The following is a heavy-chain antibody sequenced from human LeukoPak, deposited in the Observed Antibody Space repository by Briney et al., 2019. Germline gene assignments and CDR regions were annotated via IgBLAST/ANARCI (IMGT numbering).Heavy chain of an antibody. Sequence: SETLSLTCAVYGGSFSGYYWSWIRQPPGKGLEWIGEINHSGSTNYNPSLKSRVTISVDTSKNQFSLKLSSVTAADTVVYYCARGGAAAGTRYYFDYWGQGTLVTVSS. CDR2: INHSGST. CDR3: ARGGAAAGTRYYFDY. D-gene: IGHD6-13*01. V-gene: IGHV4-34*01. J-gene: IGHJ4*02. CDR1: GGSFSGYY.